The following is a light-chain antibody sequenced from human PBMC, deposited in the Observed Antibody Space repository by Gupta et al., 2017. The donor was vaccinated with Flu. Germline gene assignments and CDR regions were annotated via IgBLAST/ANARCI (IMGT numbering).Light chain of an antibody. CDR1: SSDVGGYNY. V-gene: IGLV2-8*01. CDR2: EVS. J-gene: IGLJ3*02. CDR3: SAYAGSNNVM. Sequence: QSALTQPPSASGSPGPSVTISCTGTSSDVGGYNYVSWYQQHPGKAPKLMIDEVSKRPAGVPDRFSGSKSGNTASLTVSGLQAEDEADYYCSAYAGSNNVMFGGGTKLTVL.